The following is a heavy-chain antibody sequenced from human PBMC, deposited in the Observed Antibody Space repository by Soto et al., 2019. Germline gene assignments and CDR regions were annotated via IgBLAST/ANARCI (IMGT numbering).Heavy chain of an antibody. Sequence: SETLSLTCAVSGGSISSGGYSWSWIRQPPGKGLEWVGTIYYSGSTYYNPSLKSRVTISIHTSENQFSLKLTSVTAADTAVYYCARLGGVVAASDFDYWGQGTLVTVSS. CDR2: IYYSGST. CDR1: GGSISSGGYS. CDR3: ARLGGVVAASDFDY. J-gene: IGHJ4*02. V-gene: IGHV4-30-2*03. D-gene: IGHD2-15*01.